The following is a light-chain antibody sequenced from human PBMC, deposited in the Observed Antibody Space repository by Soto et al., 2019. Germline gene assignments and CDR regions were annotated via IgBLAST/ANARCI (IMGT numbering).Light chain of an antibody. V-gene: IGLV1-40*01. CDR3: QSYDSSLSGNWV. CDR1: SPNIGAGYD. J-gene: IGLJ3*02. CDR2: GNS. Sequence: QSVLTQPPSVSGAPGQRVTISCTGSSPNIGAGYDVHWYQQLPGTAPKLLIYGNSNRPSGVPDRFSGSKSGTSASLAITGLQAEDEADYYCQSYDSSLSGNWVFGGGTKVTVL.